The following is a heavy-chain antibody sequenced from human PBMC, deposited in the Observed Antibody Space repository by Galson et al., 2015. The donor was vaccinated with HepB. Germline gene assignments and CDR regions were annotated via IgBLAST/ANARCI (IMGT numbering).Heavy chain of an antibody. CDR2: IYSGGST. Sequence: SLRLSCAASGFTVSSNYMSWVRQAPGKGLEWVSVIYSGGSTYYADSVKGRFTISRDNSKNTLYLQMNSLRAEDTAVYYCARVPGGISPLHINAVDIWGQGTMVTVSS. D-gene: IGHD1-26*01. CDR1: GFTVSSNY. V-gene: IGHV3-53*01. CDR3: ARVPGGISPLHINAVDI. J-gene: IGHJ3*02.